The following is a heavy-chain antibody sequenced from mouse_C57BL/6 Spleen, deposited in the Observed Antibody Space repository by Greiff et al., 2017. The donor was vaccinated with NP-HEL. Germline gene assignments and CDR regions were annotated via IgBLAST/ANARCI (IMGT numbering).Heavy chain of an antibody. Sequence: EVQRVESGGGLVQPGGSLSLSCAASGFTFTDYYMSWVRQPPGKALEWLGFIRNKANGYTTEYSASVKGRFTISRDNSQSILYLQMNALRAEDSATYYCARYFDYGYAMDYWGQGTSVTVSS. CDR1: GFTFTDYY. J-gene: IGHJ4*01. D-gene: IGHD2-4*01. CDR2: IRNKANGYTT. CDR3: ARYFDYGYAMDY. V-gene: IGHV7-3*01.